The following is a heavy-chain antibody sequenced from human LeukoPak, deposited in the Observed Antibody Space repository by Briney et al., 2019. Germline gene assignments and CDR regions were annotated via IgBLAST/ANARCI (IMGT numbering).Heavy chain of an antibody. CDR1: NYSISSGYY. CDR3: ARIDDWGRDWFDP. V-gene: IGHV4-38-2*01. Sequence: SETLSLTCLVSNYSISSGYYWGWLRQPPGKGLEWIGSICRTGSTYYNPSLQSRVTISIDASKNHFSMRLNSATAADTAVYYCARIDDWGRDWFDPWGPGTLVTVSS. J-gene: IGHJ5*02. D-gene: IGHD3-9*01. CDR2: ICRTGST.